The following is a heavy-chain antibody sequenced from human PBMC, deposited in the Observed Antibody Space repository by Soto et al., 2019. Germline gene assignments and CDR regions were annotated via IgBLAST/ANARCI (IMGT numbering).Heavy chain of an antibody. J-gene: IGHJ6*03. CDR3: ARGPGVVVTAFWTLYYYYYYMDV. Sequence: ASVKVSCKVSGYTLTELSMHWVRQAPGKGLEWMGGFDPEDGETIYAQKFQGRVTMTEDTSTDTAYMELSSLRSEDTAVYYCARGPGVVVTAFWTLYYYYYYMDVCGKVTTVTVS. V-gene: IGHV1-24*01. D-gene: IGHD2-2*01. CDR1: GYTLTELS. CDR2: FDPEDGET.